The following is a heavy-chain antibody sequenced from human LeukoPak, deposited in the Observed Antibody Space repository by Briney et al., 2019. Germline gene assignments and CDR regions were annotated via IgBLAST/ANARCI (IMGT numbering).Heavy chain of an antibody. CDR2: IYPGDSDT. CDR1: GYSFTSYW. D-gene: IGHD3-16*01. Sequence: GESLKISCRGAGYSFTSYWIGWVRQMPGKGLEWMGNIYPGDSDTRYSPSFQGQVTISADKSTSTAYLQWSSLKASDTAMYYCARLDINAYYFDYWGQGTLVTVSS. J-gene: IGHJ4*02. V-gene: IGHV5-51*01. CDR3: ARLDINAYYFDY.